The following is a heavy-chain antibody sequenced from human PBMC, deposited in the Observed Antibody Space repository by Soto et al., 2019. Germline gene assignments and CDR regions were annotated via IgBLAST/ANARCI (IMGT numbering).Heavy chain of an antibody. D-gene: IGHD3-10*01. J-gene: IGHJ4*02. CDR3: ARDRHYYGSGSYRGYYFDY. CDR2: INAGNGNT. CDR1: GYTFTSYA. Sequence: ASVKVSCKASGYTFTSYAMHWVRQAPGQRLEWMGWINAGNGNTKYSQKFQGRVTITRDTSASTAYMELSSLRSEDTAVYYCARDRHYYGSGSYRGYYFDYWGQGTLVTVSS. V-gene: IGHV1-3*01.